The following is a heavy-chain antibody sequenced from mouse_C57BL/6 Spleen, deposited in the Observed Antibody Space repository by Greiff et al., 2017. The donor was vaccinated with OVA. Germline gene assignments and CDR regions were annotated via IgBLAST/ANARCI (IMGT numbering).Heavy chain of an antibody. V-gene: IGHV7-3*01. CDR3: ARSDYYGSSLDY. CDR1: GFTFTDYY. Sequence: DVHLVESGGGLVQPGGSLSLSCAASGFTFTDYYMSWVRQPPGKALEWLGFIRNKANGYTTEYSASVKGRFTISRDNSQSILYLQMNALRAEDSATYYCARSDYYGSSLDYWGQGTTLTVSS. D-gene: IGHD1-1*01. CDR2: IRNKANGYTT. J-gene: IGHJ2*01.